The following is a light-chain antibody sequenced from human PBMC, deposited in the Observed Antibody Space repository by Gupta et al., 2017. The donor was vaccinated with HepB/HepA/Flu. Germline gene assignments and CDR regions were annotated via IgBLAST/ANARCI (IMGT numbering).Light chain of an antibody. Sequence: DIVMTQSLDSLAVSLGERATINRKSSQSVLYSSNNKNYLAWYQQKPGQPPKLLIYWASTRESGVPDRFSGSGSGTDFTLTISSLQAEDVAVYYCQQYYSNPPTFGQGTKVEIK. CDR2: WAS. J-gene: IGKJ1*01. V-gene: IGKV4-1*01. CDR3: QQYYSNPPT. CDR1: QSVLYSSNNKNY.